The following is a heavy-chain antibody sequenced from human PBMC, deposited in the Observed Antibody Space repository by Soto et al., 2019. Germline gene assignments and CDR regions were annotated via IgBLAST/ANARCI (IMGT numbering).Heavy chain of an antibody. CDR1: GFTFSSYG. J-gene: IGHJ4*02. Sequence: GGSLRLSXAASGFTFSSYGMHWVRQAPGKGLEWVAVIWYDGSNKYYADSVKGRFTISRDNSKNTLYLQMNSLRAEDTAVYYCARENWELRRKGLGYWGQGTLVTVSS. D-gene: IGHD1-26*01. CDR2: IWYDGSNK. CDR3: ARENWELRRKGLGY. V-gene: IGHV3-33*01.